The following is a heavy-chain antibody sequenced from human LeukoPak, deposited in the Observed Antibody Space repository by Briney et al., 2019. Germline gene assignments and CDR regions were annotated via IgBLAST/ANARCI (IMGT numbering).Heavy chain of an antibody. J-gene: IGHJ4*02. D-gene: IGHD5-18*01. CDR3: ARTYSSFDY. CDR1: GFNLNSFW. V-gene: IGHV3-7*04. CDR2: IGKDGSEK. Sequence: GGSLRLSCSVSGFNLNSFWMTWVRQAPGKGLEWVANIGKDGSEKNYVDSVKGRFTISRDNAKNSLYLQMNSLRAEDTAIYYCARTYSSFDYWGQGTLVTVSS.